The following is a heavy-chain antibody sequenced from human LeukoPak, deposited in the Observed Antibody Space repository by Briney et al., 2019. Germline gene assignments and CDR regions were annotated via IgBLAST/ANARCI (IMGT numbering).Heavy chain of an antibody. Sequence: ASVKVSCKASGYTFTSYDINWVRQATGQGLEWMGWMNPNSGNTGYAQKFQGRVTMTRNTSISTAYMELSSLRSEDTAVYYCARGRPTQTIYYYYGMDVWGQGTTVTASS. D-gene: IGHD3-3*01. V-gene: IGHV1-8*01. CDR2: MNPNSGNT. J-gene: IGHJ6*02. CDR1: GYTFTSYD. CDR3: ARGRPTQTIYYYYGMDV.